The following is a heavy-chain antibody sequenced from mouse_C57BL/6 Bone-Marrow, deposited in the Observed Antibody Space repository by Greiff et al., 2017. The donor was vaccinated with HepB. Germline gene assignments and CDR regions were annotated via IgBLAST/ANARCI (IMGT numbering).Heavy chain of an antibody. CDR3: ARGGAWFAY. V-gene: IGHV5-4*01. CDR2: ISDGGSYT. Sequence: EVQLVESGGGLVKPGGSLKLSCAASGFTFSSYAMSWVRQTPEKRLEWVATISDGGSYTYYPDNVKGRITISRDKAKNNLYLHMSHLKSEDTAMYDCARGGAWFAYWGQGTLVTVSA. CDR1: GFTFSSYA. J-gene: IGHJ3*01.